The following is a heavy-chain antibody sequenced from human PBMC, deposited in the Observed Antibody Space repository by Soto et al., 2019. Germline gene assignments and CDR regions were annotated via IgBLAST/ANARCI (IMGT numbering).Heavy chain of an antibody. V-gene: IGHV1-8*01. CDR2: MNANSSNT. CDR1: GYTFTNYD. Sequence: QVQLVQSGAEVKKPGASVKVSCKASGYTFTNYDINWVRQATGQGLEWMGWMNANSSNTGYAQKFQGRVTMTRNTSIRTSYMEWSKLRSDNTVVYYSARYNLNYPLRYNNWFDRWGKGTLVTVSS. CDR3: ARYNLNYPLRYNNWFDR. J-gene: IGHJ5*02. D-gene: IGHD1-7*01.